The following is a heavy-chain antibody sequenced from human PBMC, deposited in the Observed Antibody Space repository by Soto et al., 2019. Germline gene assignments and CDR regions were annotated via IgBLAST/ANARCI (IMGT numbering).Heavy chain of an antibody. CDR2: MNPNSGNT. CDR1: GYIFTGYD. D-gene: IGHD1-26*01. CDR3: ARVRASLGSYDPNYYYGMDV. Sequence: ASVKVSCKASGYIFTGYDINWVRQATGQGLEWMGWMNPNSGNTGYAQKFQGRVTMTRNTSISTAYMELSSLRSEDTAVYYCARVRASLGSYDPNYYYGMDVWGQGTTVTVSS. V-gene: IGHV1-8*01. J-gene: IGHJ6*02.